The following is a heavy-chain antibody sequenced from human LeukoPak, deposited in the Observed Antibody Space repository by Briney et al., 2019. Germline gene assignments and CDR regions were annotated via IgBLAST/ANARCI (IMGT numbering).Heavy chain of an antibody. CDR2: INPNSGGT. CDR1: GYTFTGYY. V-gene: IGHV1-2*06. D-gene: IGHD6-13*01. CDR3: AGAAAGLLPNY. Sequence: ASVNVSCKASGYTFTGYYMHWVRQAPGQGLEWMGRINPNSGGTNYAQKFQGRVTMTRDTSISTAYMELSRLTSDDTAVYYCAGAAAGLLPNYWGQGTLVTVSS. J-gene: IGHJ4*02.